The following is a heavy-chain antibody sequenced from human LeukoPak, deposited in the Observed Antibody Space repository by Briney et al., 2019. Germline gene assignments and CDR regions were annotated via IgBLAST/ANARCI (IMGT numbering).Heavy chain of an antibody. Sequence: SETLSLTCGVHGGSFSGYYWSWIRQTPGRGLEWIGEINHSGSTNYTPSLKSRVSISVDTSKKHFSLKLNSVTAADTAVYYCARGILVEPDANPTVRTPKKGPNWFDPWGQGTLVTVSS. CDR1: GGSFSGYY. J-gene: IGHJ5*02. CDR2: INHSGST. V-gene: IGHV4-34*01. CDR3: ARGILVEPDANPTVRTPKKGPNWFDP. D-gene: IGHD2-2*01.